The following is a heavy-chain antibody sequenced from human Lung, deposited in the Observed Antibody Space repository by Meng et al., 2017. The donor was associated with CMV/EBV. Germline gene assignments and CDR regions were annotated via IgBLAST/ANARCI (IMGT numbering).Heavy chain of an antibody. Sequence: SSGGGVGWIRQPPGKALEWLSLIYWNDDKRYSTFLKSRLTITKDTSKNQVVLTMTNMDLVDTATYYCAHRDSITGTSGSLGEYYFDYWGQGTLVTVSS. CDR3: AHRDSITGTSGSLGEYYFDY. V-gene: IGHV2-5*01. J-gene: IGHJ4*02. CDR1: SSGGG. D-gene: IGHD1-7*01. CDR2: IYWNDDK.